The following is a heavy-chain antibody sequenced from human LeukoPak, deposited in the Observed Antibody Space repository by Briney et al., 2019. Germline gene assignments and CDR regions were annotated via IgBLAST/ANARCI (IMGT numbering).Heavy chain of an antibody. CDR2: ISGGSTYI. CDR1: GFAFSTYD. Sequence: RAGGSLRLSCTASGFAFSTYDMNWVRQAPGKGLEWVSFISGGSTYIYYIDSVKGRFTISRDNAKNSLYLQMESLSAEDTAVYYCARESGIMVGDYYYYYMDVWGIGTTVTVSS. J-gene: IGHJ6*03. V-gene: IGHV3-21*01. CDR3: ARESGIMVGDYYYYYMDV. D-gene: IGHD1-26*01.